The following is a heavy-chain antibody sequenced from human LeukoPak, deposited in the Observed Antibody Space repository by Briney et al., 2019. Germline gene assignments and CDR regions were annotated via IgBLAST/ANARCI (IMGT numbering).Heavy chain of an antibody. CDR2: TSYDGSNK. Sequence: PGGSLRLSCAASGFTFSTYAIHWVRQAPGKGLEWVAATSYDGSNKYYADSVKGRFTISRDDSKNTLYLQMSGLRAEDTAVYYCARDFGAAADPYYYYGMDVWGQGTTVTVSS. CDR1: GFTFSTYA. J-gene: IGHJ6*02. V-gene: IGHV3-30*03. CDR3: ARDFGAAADPYYYYGMDV. D-gene: IGHD6-13*01.